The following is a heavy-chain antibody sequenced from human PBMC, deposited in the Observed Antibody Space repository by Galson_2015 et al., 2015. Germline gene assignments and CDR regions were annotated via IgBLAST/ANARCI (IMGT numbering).Heavy chain of an antibody. V-gene: IGHV1-69*06. Sequence: SVKVSCKASGGSFSTYAIAWVRQAPGQGLQWMGGITPIFGTVTYTQRFQVRVTITADKSTATVYMEVRGLRSEDTAIFYCARASQDCSRANCPYTYWGQGTLVTVSS. CDR3: ARASQDCSRANCPYTY. CDR2: ITPIFGTV. CDR1: GGSFSTYA. D-gene: IGHD2-2*01. J-gene: IGHJ4*02.